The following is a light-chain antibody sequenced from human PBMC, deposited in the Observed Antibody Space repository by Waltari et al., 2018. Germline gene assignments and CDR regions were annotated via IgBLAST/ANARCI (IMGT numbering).Light chain of an antibody. V-gene: IGLV1-44*01. J-gene: IGLJ2*01. Sequence: QSALTQPPSASGTPGQPVTILCSGGNSNIGSNVVNWYQQVPGTAPKLLIYSNTYRPSGVPDRFSGSKSGTSASLAISGIQSDDEGDYYCATWDDRLTGVVFGGGTQVTVL. CDR1: NSNIGSNV. CDR3: ATWDDRLTGVV. CDR2: SNT.